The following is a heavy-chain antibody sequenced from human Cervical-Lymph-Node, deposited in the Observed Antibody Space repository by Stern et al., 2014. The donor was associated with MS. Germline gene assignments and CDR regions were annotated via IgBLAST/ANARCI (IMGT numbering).Heavy chain of an antibody. CDR3: ARGELKEGLVRGMDV. CDR1: GGPFSSYA. D-gene: IGHD1-26*01. CDR2: IIPIFGTA. Sequence: VQLVEPGAEVKKPGSSGKVSCKASGGPFSSYAISWVRQAPGQGLEWMGGIIPIFGTANYAQKFQGRVTITADESTSTAYMELSSLRSEDTAVYYCARGELKEGLVRGMDVWGQGTTVTVSS. J-gene: IGHJ6*02. V-gene: IGHV1-69*01.